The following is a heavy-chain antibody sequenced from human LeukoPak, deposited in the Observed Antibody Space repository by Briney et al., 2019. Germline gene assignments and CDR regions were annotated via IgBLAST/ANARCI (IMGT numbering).Heavy chain of an antibody. CDR3: ARVTGYMTEDYFDY. CDR2: ILQSGST. V-gene: IGHV4-38-2*02. CDR1: GYSISSGYY. Sequence: SETLSLTCTVSGYSISSGYYWGWIRQPPGKGLEWIGSILQSGSTFYNPSLESRITISVDTSKNQFSLRLSSVTAADTAVYYCARVTGYMTEDYFDYWGQGTLITVSS. D-gene: IGHD6-13*01. J-gene: IGHJ4*02.